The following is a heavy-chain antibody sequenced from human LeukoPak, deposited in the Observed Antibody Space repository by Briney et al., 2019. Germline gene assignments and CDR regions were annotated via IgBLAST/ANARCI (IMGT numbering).Heavy chain of an antibody. J-gene: IGHJ6*03. Sequence: GGSLRLSCAASEFTFSTYSMNWVRQAPGQGLEWLSHITSSGSTVFYADSVKGRFTISRDNANNSVSLQMNSLRADDTAVYYCARGYSWSSYSNYYYYMDVWGKGTAVTVSS. V-gene: IGHV3-48*01. CDR1: EFTFSTYS. D-gene: IGHD5-12*01. CDR2: ITSSGSTV. CDR3: ARGYSWSSYSNYYYYMDV.